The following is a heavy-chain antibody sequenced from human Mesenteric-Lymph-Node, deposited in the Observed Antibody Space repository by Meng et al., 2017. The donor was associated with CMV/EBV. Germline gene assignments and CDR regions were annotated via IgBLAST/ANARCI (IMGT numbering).Heavy chain of an antibody. CDR3: ARHSPIFGVLITFYYFDY. Sequence: GGSLRLSCAASGFTFSNSWMHWVRQVPGKGLVWVSRINSDGSSTSYADSVKGRFTVSRDNAKNTLYLQMNSLRPEDTAVYFCARHSPIFGVLITFYYFDYWGQGTLVTVSS. J-gene: IGHJ4*02. D-gene: IGHD3-3*01. CDR2: INSDGSST. CDR1: GFTFSNSW. V-gene: IGHV3-74*01.